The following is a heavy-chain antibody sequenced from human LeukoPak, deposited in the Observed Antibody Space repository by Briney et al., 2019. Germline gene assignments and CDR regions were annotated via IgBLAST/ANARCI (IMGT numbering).Heavy chain of an antibody. D-gene: IGHD4-17*01. Sequence: SETLSLTCTVSGGSFSSHYWSWIRQPPGKGLEWIGYISYIGSTNYNPSLKSRVTISVVTSKNQFSLKLSSVTAADTAVYYCARDPTTVTKGLDIWGQGTMVTVSS. V-gene: IGHV4-59*11. J-gene: IGHJ3*02. CDR3: ARDPTTVTKGLDI. CDR1: GGSFSSHY. CDR2: ISYIGST.